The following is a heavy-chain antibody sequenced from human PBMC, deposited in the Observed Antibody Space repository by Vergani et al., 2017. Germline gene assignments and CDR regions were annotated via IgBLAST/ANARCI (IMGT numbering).Heavy chain of an antibody. CDR1: GFTLSNYD. J-gene: IGHJ4*02. CDR3: AKHFRGWGIDY. CDR2: IQFDGINQ. D-gene: IGHD3-16*01. Sequence: QVQLVESGGGVVQRGGSLRLSCATSGFTLSNYDMQWIRQGPGKGLEFVAFIQFDGINQYYADSVKGRFTLSRDFSKNTLYLQMNSLRTADTATYYCAKHFRGWGIDYWGQGTQVIVSS. V-gene: IGHV3-30*02.